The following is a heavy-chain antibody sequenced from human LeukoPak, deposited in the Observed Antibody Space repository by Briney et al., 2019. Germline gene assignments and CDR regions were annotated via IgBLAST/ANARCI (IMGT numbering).Heavy chain of an antibody. Sequence: PDGSLRLSCVASGFTFSHYWMSGVRQAPGKGLDWVAHINADGSANQYADSVRGRFTISRANGKNSLYLQMNSLRVEDTGVYYCARDEKIGSFAYWGQGTLVTVSS. D-gene: IGHD1-26*01. CDR2: INADGSAN. V-gene: IGHV3-7*01. CDR1: GFTFSHYW. J-gene: IGHJ4*02. CDR3: ARDEKIGSFAY.